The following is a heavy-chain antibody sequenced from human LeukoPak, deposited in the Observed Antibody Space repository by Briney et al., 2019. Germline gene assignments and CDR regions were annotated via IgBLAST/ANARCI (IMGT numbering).Heavy chain of an antibody. CDR3: ATYYYGSSGPGD. J-gene: IGHJ4*02. Sequence: SETLSLTCTVSGGSISSSSYYWGWIRQPPGKGLEWIGSIYYSGSTYYNPSLKSRVTISVDTSKNQFSLKLSSVTAADTAVYYCATYYYGSSGPGDWGQGTLVTVSS. CDR1: GGSISSSSYY. D-gene: IGHD3-22*01. CDR2: IYYSGST. V-gene: IGHV4-39*01.